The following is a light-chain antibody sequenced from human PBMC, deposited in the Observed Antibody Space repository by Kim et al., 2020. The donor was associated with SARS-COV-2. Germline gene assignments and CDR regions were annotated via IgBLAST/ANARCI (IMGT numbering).Light chain of an antibody. V-gene: IGLV7-46*01. CDR2: DTG. Sequence: PGGTVTLTGDSSPGAVTSDHFPYWFQQKPGQAPRTLIYDTGNRHSWTPARFSGSLLGGKAALTLSAAQAEDEADYYCLLSYSDSRVFGGGTQLTVL. J-gene: IGLJ2*01. CDR3: LLSYSDSRV. CDR1: PGAVTSDHF.